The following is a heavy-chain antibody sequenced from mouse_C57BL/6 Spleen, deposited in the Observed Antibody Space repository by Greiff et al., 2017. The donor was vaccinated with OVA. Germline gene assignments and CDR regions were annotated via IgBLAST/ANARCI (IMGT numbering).Heavy chain of an antibody. J-gene: IGHJ4*01. CDR1: GYSITSGYY. V-gene: IGHV3-6*01. D-gene: IGHD3-3*01. CDR3: AREGAGYAMDY. CDR2: ISYDGSN. Sequence: EVKVEESGPGLVKPSQSLSLTCSVTGYSITSGYYWNWIRQFPGNKLEWMGYISYDGSNNYNPSLKNRISITRDTSKNQFFLKLNSVTTEDTATYYCAREGAGYAMDYWGQGTSVTVSS.